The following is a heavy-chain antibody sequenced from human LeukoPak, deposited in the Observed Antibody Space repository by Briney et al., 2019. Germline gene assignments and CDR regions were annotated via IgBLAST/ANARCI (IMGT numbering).Heavy chain of an antibody. CDR3: ATYKWIHLWSTPFDY. D-gene: IGHD5-18*01. Sequence: GGSLRLSCEASGFTFSDYWRSWVRQAPGKGLGWVANIHQDGSEKNYVDSVRGRFTISRDNAKKSLYLQMNSLRAEDTAVYYCATYKWIHLWSTPFDYWGQGTLVTVSS. CDR1: GFTFSDYW. J-gene: IGHJ4*02. V-gene: IGHV3-7*01. CDR2: IHQDGSEK.